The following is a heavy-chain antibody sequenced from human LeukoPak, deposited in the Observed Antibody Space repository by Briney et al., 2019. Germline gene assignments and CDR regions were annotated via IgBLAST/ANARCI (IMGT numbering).Heavy chain of an antibody. D-gene: IGHD5-18*01. CDR2: DIPIFGTT. J-gene: IGHJ4*02. V-gene: IGHV1-69*05. CDR3: ARGAWGYNYGYHNY. CDR1: GRTFSYA. Sequence: SVKVSCNVSGRTFSYAISWVRKAPGQGLEWMGGDIPIFGTTDYAQNSQGRVTFTTDESTSTAYMELSSLRSEDTAVYYCARGAWGYNYGYHNYWGQGTLVTVSS.